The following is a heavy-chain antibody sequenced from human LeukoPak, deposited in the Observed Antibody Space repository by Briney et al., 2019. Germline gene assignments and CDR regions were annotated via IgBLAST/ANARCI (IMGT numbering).Heavy chain of an antibody. Sequence: GGSVRLSCAASGFTFSSYSMNWVRQAPGKGLEWVSSISSSSSYIYYADSVKGRFTISRDNAKNSLYLQMNSLRAEDTAVYYCARDLESARGYWGQGTLVTVSS. V-gene: IGHV3-21*01. D-gene: IGHD3-3*01. CDR1: GFTFSSYS. CDR3: ARDLESARGY. J-gene: IGHJ4*02. CDR2: ISSSSSYI.